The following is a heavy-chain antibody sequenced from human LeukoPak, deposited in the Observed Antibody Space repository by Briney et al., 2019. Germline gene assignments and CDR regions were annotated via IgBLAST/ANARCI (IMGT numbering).Heavy chain of an antibody. Sequence: KSSETLSLTCTVSGGSISSGGYYWSWIRQHPGKGLEWIGYICYSGSTYYNPSLKSRVTISVDTSKNQFSLKLSSVTAADTAVYYCARAYYGSNFDYWGQGTLVTVSS. V-gene: IGHV4-31*03. CDR1: GGSISSGGYY. CDR3: ARAYYGSNFDY. D-gene: IGHD3-10*01. CDR2: ICYSGST. J-gene: IGHJ4*02.